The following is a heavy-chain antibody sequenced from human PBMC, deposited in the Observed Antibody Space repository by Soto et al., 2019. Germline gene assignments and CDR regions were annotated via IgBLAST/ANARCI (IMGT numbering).Heavy chain of an antibody. Sequence: GGSLRLSCAASGFTFSSYGMHWVRQAPGKGLEWVAVIWYDGSNKYYADSVKGRFTISRDNSKNTLYLQMNSLRAEDTAVYYCARDVLGGASIAARQDYWGQGTLVTVSS. D-gene: IGHD6-6*01. CDR2: IWYDGSNK. CDR3: ARDVLGGASIAARQDY. J-gene: IGHJ4*02. V-gene: IGHV3-33*01. CDR1: GFTFSSYG.